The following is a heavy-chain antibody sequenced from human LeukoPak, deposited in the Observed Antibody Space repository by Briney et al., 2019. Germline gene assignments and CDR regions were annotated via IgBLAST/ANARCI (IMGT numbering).Heavy chain of an antibody. CDR3: ASVYCSSTSCYIYGMDV. CDR1: GGTFSSYA. CDR2: IIPILGIA. V-gene: IGHV1-69*04. J-gene: IGHJ6*02. D-gene: IGHD2-2*02. Sequence: SVKVSCKASGGTFSSYAISWVRQAPGQGLEWMGRIIPILGIANYAQKFQGRVTITADKSTSTAYMELSSLRSEDTAVYYCASVYCSSTSCYIYGMDVWGQGTTVTVSS.